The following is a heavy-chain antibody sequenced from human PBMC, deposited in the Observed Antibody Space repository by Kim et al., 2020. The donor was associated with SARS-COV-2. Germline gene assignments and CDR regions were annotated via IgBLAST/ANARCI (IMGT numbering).Heavy chain of an antibody. V-gene: IGHV3-23*01. CDR3: AKGSASGRPYYFDY. Sequence: GGSLRLSCAASGFTFSNYAMSWVRQAPGKGLEWVSAITAGAVDTYHADSVKGRFTISRDNSKNTLYLQMNSLRAEDATIYYCAKGSASGRPYYFDYWGQGTLVTVSS. D-gene: IGHD6-25*01. CDR2: ITAGAVDT. J-gene: IGHJ4*02. CDR1: GFTFSNYA.